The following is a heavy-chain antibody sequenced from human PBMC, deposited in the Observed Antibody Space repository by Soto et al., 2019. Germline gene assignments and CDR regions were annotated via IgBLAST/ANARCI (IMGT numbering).Heavy chain of an antibody. CDR2: IYYSGST. D-gene: IGHD4-17*01. V-gene: IGHV4-59*08. CDR3: GRRYGDYFDY. CDR1: GGSISSYY. Sequence: SETLSLTCTVAGGSISSYYWSWIRQPPGKGLEWIGYIYYSGSTTYNPSLKSRVTISVDTSKNQFSLKLSSVTAVDTAVYYGGRRYGDYFDYWGQGTLVTV. J-gene: IGHJ4*02.